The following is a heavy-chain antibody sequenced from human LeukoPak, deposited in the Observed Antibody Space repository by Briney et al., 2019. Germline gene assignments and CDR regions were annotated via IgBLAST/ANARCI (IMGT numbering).Heavy chain of an antibody. Sequence: GGSLRLSCAASGFTFSSYAMSWVRQAPGKGLEWVSRINSDGSSTSYADSVKGRFTISRDNAKNTLYLQMNSLRAEDTAVYYCAREGSSSFDAFDIWGQGTMVTVSS. J-gene: IGHJ3*02. CDR3: AREGSSSFDAFDI. CDR2: INSDGSST. D-gene: IGHD6-13*01. CDR1: GFTFSSYA. V-gene: IGHV3-74*01.